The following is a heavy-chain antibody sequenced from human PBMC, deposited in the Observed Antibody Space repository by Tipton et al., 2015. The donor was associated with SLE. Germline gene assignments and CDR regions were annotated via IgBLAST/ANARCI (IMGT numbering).Heavy chain of an antibody. V-gene: IGHV4-31*03. CDR1: GGSISSGGYY. J-gene: IGHJ4*02. Sequence: TLSLTCTVSGGSISSGGYYWSWIRQHPGKGLEWIAYIYYSGTTYYNPSLRSRVSMSVDTSKNQFSLKLSSLAAADTAVYYCARVGGLDPRVSRDYHAYYFDYWGQGALVTVSS. D-gene: IGHD4-17*01. CDR2: IYYSGTT. CDR3: ARVGGLDPRVSRDYHAYYFDY.